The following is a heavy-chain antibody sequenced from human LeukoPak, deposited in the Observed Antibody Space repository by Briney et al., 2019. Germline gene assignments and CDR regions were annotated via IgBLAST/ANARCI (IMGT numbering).Heavy chain of an antibody. CDR2: ISSSSSYI. D-gene: IGHD6-19*01. J-gene: IGHJ4*02. V-gene: IGHV3-21*01. CDR1: GCTFSSYS. CDR3: ASVAVADTTDY. Sequence: GGSLRLSCAASGCTFSSYSMNWIRQAPGKGLEWVSSISSSSSYIYYADSVKGRFTISRDNAKNSLYLQMNSLRAEDTAVYYCASVAVADTTDYWGQGTLVTASS.